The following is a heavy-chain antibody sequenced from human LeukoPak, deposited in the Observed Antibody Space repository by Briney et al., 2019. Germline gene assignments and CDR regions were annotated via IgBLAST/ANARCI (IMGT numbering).Heavy chain of an antibody. CDR3: ARGSLIGTTSSYRFDP. V-gene: IGHV4-30-2*01. CDR1: GGSVSSGTYS. J-gene: IGHJ5*02. CDR2: IYHSGST. Sequence: SETLSLTCAVSGGSVSSGTYSWSWIRQPPGKGPEWIGYIYHSGSTYYNPSLRSRVTISVDRSKNQFSLRLNSVTAADTAVYHCARGSLIGTTSSYRFDPWGQGTLVTVSS. D-gene: IGHD1-20*01.